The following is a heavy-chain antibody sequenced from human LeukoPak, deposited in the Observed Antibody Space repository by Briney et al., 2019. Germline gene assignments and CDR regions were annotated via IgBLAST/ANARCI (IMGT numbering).Heavy chain of an antibody. Sequence: SEALPLTCAVSGDSIINYYWSWIRQPAGKGLEWLGRIYSTGTNDYNPSVKGRLTMSVDISKGQISLKLTSVTAADTAVYYCTREAMQQFPPYYYYYMDVWGKGTAVTVSS. CDR2: IYSTGTN. J-gene: IGHJ6*03. CDR3: TREAMQQFPPYYYYYMDV. D-gene: IGHD6-13*01. V-gene: IGHV4-4*07. CDR1: GDSIINYY.